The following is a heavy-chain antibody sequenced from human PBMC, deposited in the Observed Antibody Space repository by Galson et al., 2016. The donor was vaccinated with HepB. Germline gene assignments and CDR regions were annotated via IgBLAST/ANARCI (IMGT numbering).Heavy chain of an antibody. Sequence: PALVKPTQTLTLTCTFSGFSLSTTGVGMGWIRQPPGKALEWLALIYWDDDKHYTPTLKSRLTNTKDTSKNQVVLTLSNVSPMDTATHYCAHGAGYFDYWGQGTLVTVSS. CDR2: IYWDDDK. CDR1: GFSLSTTGVG. CDR3: AHGAGYFDY. J-gene: IGHJ4*02. V-gene: IGHV2-5*02. D-gene: IGHD6-19*01.